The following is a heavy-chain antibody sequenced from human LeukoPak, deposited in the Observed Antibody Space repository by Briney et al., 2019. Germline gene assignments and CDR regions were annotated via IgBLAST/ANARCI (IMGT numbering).Heavy chain of an antibody. D-gene: IGHD3-10*01. J-gene: IGHJ4*02. CDR2: IYPGDSDT. Sequence: GESLKISCKGSGYSFTSYWIGWVRQMPGKGLEWMGIIYPGDSDTRYSPSFQGQVTISADKSISTAYLQWSSLKASDTAMYYCASLSYYYGSGSYHPDPFDYWGQGTLVTVSS. CDR3: ASLSYYYGSGSYHPDPFDY. CDR1: GYSFTSYW. V-gene: IGHV5-51*01.